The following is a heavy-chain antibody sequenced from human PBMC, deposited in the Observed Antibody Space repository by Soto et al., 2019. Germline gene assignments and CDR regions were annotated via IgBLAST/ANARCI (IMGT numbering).Heavy chain of an antibody. J-gene: IGHJ6*02. Sequence: GESLKISCKGSGYSFTSYWISWVRQMPGKGLEWMGRIDPSDSYTNYSPSFQGHVTISADKSISTAYLQWSSLKASDTAMYYCARRRWDIVVVPAAIGYYYGMDVWGQGTTVTVSS. CDR3: ARRRWDIVVVPAAIGYYYGMDV. CDR2: IDPSDSYT. D-gene: IGHD2-2*02. V-gene: IGHV5-10-1*01. CDR1: GYSFTSYW.